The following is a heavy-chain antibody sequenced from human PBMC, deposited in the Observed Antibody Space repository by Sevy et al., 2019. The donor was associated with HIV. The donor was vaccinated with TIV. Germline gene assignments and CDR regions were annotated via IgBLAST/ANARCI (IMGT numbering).Heavy chain of an antibody. J-gene: IGHJ2*01. CDR3: TTIMRLYDDRNFWYFDL. CDR1: GFTFSNVW. V-gene: IGHV3-15*01. CDR2: IQSKSEGGTT. D-gene: IGHD3-16*01. Sequence: GGSLRLSCAASGFTFSNVWTSWVRQASGKGLEWVGRIQSKSEGGTTDYAAPVKCRFSISRDESSDTLYLQMNSLKTEETAVYYCTTIMRLYDDRNFWYFDLWGRGTLVTVSS.